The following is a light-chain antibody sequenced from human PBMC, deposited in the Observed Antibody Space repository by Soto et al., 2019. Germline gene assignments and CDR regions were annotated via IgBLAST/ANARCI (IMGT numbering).Light chain of an antibody. CDR1: QIVNNY. Sequence: EVVLTQSPATLSLSPGERATLSCRASQIVNNYLAWYQQKPGQAPRLLIYDASNRATGIPARFSGSGSGTDFTLTISSLQSEDFAVYYCQQYNNWPWTFGQGTKVDIK. J-gene: IGKJ1*01. V-gene: IGKV3-11*01. CDR3: QQYNNWPWT. CDR2: DAS.